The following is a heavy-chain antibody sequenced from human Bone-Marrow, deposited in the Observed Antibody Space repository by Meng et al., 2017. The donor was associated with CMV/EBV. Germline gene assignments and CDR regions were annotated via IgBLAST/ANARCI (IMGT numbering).Heavy chain of an antibody. CDR2: INPNSGGT. CDR3: ARNLLVVTATDAFDI. J-gene: IGHJ3*02. V-gene: IGHV1-2*02. Sequence: ASVKVSCKASGYTFTNYDINWVRQAPGQGLEWMGWINPNSGGTNYAQKFQGRVTMTRDTSISTAYMELSRLRSDDTAVYYCARNLLVVTATDAFDIWGQGTMVTVSS. D-gene: IGHD2-21*02. CDR1: GYTFTNYD.